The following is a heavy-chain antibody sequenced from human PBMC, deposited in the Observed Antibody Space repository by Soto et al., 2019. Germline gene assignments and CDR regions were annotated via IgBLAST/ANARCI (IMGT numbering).Heavy chain of an antibody. V-gene: IGHV3-23*01. Sequence: GGSLRLSCAASGFTFSSYAMSWVRQAPGKGLEWVSAISGSGGGTYYADSVKGRLTISRDNSKNTMYLQMNSLRAEDTAVYYCAKDLQDDYYYYYYMDVWGKGTTVTVSS. D-gene: IGHD4-4*01. CDR2: ISGSGGGT. CDR3: AKDLQDDYYYYYYMDV. CDR1: GFTFSSYA. J-gene: IGHJ6*03.